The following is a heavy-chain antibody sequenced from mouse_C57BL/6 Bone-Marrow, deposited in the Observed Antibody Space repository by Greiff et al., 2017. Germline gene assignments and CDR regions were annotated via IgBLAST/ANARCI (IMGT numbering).Heavy chain of an antibody. J-gene: IGHJ2*01. CDR2: IYPGSGNT. D-gene: IGHD1-1*01. CDR1: GYTFTDYY. V-gene: IGHV1-76*01. Sequence: VQLQQSGAELVRPGASVKLSCKASGYTFTDYYINWVKQRPGQGLEWIARIYPGSGNTYYNEKFKGKATLTAEKSSSTAYMQLSSLTSEDSAVYFCARLITTVVLDYWGQGTTLTVSS. CDR3: ARLITTVVLDY.